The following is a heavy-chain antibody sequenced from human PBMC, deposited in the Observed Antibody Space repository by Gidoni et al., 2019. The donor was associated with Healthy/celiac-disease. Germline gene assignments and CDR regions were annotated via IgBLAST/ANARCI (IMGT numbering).Heavy chain of an antibody. J-gene: IGHJ4*02. D-gene: IGHD3-22*01. CDR2: INHSGST. V-gene: IGHV4-34*01. Sequence: QVQLQQWGAGLLKPSETLSLTCAVYGGSLSGYYWSWIRQPPGKGLEWIGEINHSGSTNYNPSLKSRVTISVDTSKNQFSLKLSSVTAADTAVYYCARVQIPYYYDSSGYDYWGQGTLVTVSS. CDR3: ARVQIPYYYDSSGYDY. CDR1: GGSLSGYY.